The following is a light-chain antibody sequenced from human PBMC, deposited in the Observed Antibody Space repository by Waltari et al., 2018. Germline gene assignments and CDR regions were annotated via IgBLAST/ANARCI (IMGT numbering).Light chain of an antibody. CDR2: WAS. CDR3: QQYYKIPRT. Sequence: DIVMTQSPDSLALSLGERATIKCKSSQSVLYNSNSKNYLAWYQQKPGQPPKLPISWASTRESGVPDRFSGSGSGTDFTLISSNLQAEDVAVYYCQQYYKIPRTFGQGTKLEI. CDR1: QSVLYNSNSKNY. J-gene: IGKJ2*02. V-gene: IGKV4-1*01.